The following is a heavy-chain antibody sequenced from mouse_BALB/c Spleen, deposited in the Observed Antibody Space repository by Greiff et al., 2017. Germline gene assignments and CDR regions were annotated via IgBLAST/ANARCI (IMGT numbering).Heavy chain of an antibody. D-gene: IGHD1-1*01. CDR3: AREAYGSSTFAY. J-gene: IGHJ3*01. V-gene: IGHV5-9-4*01. CDR1: GFTFSSYA. Sequence: EVQGVESGGGLVKPGGSLKLSCAASGFTFSSYAMSWVRQSPEKRLEWVAEISSGGSYTYYPDTVTGRFTISRDNAKNTLYLEMSSLRSEDTAMYYCAREAYGSSTFAYWGQGTLVTVSA. CDR2: ISSGGSYT.